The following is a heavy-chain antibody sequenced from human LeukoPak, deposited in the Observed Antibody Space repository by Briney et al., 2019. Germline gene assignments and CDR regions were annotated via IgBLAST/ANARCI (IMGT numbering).Heavy chain of an antibody. CDR3: ASIAAAGYYFDY. J-gene: IGHJ4*02. D-gene: IGHD6-13*01. CDR1: GGTFSSYA. V-gene: IGHV1-69*05. CDR2: IIPIFGTA. Sequence: SVRVSCKASGGTFSSYAISWVRQAPGQGLEWMGRIIPIFGTANYAQKFQGRVTITTDESTSTAYMELSSLRSEDTAVYYCASIAAAGYYFDYWGQGTLVTVSS.